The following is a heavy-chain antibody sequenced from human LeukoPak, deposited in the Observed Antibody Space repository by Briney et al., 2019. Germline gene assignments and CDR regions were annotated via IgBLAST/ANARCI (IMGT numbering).Heavy chain of an antibody. V-gene: IGHV3-30-3*01. D-gene: IGHD5-12*01. CDR1: GFTFSNYP. J-gene: IGHJ4*02. CDR3: ARDRVEIVVAGTVDC. Sequence: GGSLRLSCAASGFTFSNYPMHWVRQAPGKGLEWVAGISYDGSNEYYADSVKGRFTISRDNSKNTLYMQMNSLGAEDTAVYYCARDRVEIVVAGTVDCWGQGTLVTVSS. CDR2: ISYDGSNE.